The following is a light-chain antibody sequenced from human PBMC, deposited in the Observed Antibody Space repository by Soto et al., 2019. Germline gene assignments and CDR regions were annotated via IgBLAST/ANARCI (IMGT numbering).Light chain of an antibody. Sequence: EIVLTQSPGTLSLSPGQRGTLSCRPSQSVSSSYLAWYQQKHGQAXRLLIFGASNRATGIPDRFSGSGSGTDLTITISRLEPEDFEVYYGQQYGSSPITFGQGTRREIK. CDR3: QQYGSSPIT. CDR1: QSVSSSY. J-gene: IGKJ5*01. V-gene: IGKV3-20*01. CDR2: GAS.